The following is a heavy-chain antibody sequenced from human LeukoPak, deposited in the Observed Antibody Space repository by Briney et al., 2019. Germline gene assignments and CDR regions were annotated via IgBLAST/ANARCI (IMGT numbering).Heavy chain of an antibody. CDR1: GFTFSSYW. CDR2: IKSDGSST. V-gene: IGHV3-74*01. J-gene: IGHJ6*02. CDR3: ARVSSGQDYYYYGMDV. Sequence: PGRSLRLSCAASGFTFSSYWMHWVRQAPGKGLVWVSRIKSDGSSTSYADSVKGRFTISRDNSKNTLYLQMNSLRAEDTAVYYCARVSSGQDYYYYGMDVWGQGTTVTVSS.